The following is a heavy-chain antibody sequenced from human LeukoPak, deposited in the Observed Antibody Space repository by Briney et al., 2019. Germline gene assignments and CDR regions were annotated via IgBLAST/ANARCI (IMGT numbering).Heavy chain of an antibody. V-gene: IGHV1-18*04. CDR1: GYNLSAYG. J-gene: IGHJ6*03. Sequence: ASVMVSCKASGYNLSAYGIGWVRQAPGQGLEWMGWISAYNGNTNYAQKLQGRVTMTTDTSTSTAYMELRSLRSDDTAVYYCARDHTYYYGSGSPQDYYMDVWGKGTTVTISS. D-gene: IGHD3-10*01. CDR3: ARDHTYYYGSGSPQDYYMDV. CDR2: ISAYNGNT.